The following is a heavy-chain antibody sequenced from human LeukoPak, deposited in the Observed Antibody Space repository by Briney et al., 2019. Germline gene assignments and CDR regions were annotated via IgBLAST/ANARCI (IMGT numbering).Heavy chain of an antibody. Sequence: PGGSLRLSCAASGFTFSSYEMNWVRQAPGKGLEWVSYISSSGSTIYYADSVKGRFTISRDNAKNSLYLQMNSLRAEDTAVYYCARVPDYGDAFDIWGQGTMVTVS. D-gene: IGHD4-17*01. CDR3: ARVPDYGDAFDI. CDR2: ISSSGSTI. V-gene: IGHV3-48*03. CDR1: GFTFSSYE. J-gene: IGHJ3*02.